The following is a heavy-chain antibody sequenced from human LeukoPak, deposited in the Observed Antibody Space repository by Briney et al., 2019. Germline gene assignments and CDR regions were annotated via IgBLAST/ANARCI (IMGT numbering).Heavy chain of an antibody. CDR1: GFTFSSYA. CDR2: IPYDGSNK. V-gene: IGHV3-30*04. Sequence: GGSLRLSCAASGFTFSSYAMHWVRQAPGKGLEWVAVIPYDGSNKYYADSVKGRFTISRDNSKNTLYLQMNSLRAEDTAVYYCARDSHYYGSGDVWGKGTTVTVPS. J-gene: IGHJ6*04. CDR3: ARDSHYYGSGDV. D-gene: IGHD3-10*01.